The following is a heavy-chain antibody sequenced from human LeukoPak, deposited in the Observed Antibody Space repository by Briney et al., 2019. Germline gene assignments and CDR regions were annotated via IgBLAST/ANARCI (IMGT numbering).Heavy chain of an antibody. CDR1: GYIFTNYW. J-gene: IGHJ4*02. V-gene: IGHV5-51*01. CDR3: ARNPSNFGVVIC. Sequence: GGSLKISCKGSGYIFTNYWIGWVRQMAGGGRDGMGVIYPGGSDTTYSPSFLGKRTMSAGKYSTAYLQRNSQKASATAMSYCARNPSNFGVVICWGERTLVTVS. CDR2: IYPGGSDT. D-gene: IGHD3-3*01.